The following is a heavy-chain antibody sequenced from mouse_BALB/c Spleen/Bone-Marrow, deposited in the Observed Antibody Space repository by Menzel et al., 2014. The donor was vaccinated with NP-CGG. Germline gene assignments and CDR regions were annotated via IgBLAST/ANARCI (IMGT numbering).Heavy chain of an antibody. Sequence: EVQLVESGGGLVQPGGSLRLSCATPGFTFTDYYMNWVRQPPGEALEWLAFIRNKANGYTTEYSASVKGRFTISRDNSQSILYLHMNTLRAEDSATYYCARDMGGILFDSWGQGTTLTVSS. D-gene: IGHD4-1*01. CDR1: GFTFTDYY. V-gene: IGHV7-3*02. CDR2: IRNKANGYTT. CDR3: ARDMGGILFDS. J-gene: IGHJ2*01.